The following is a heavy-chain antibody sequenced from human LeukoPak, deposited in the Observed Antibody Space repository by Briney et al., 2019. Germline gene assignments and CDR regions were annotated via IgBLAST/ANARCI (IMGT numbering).Heavy chain of an antibody. CDR1: GYTLTELS. D-gene: IGHD3-3*01. CDR2: FDPEDGET. V-gene: IGHV1-24*01. CDR3: AKSPDGRGISPLED. J-gene: IGHJ4*02. Sequence: GASVKVSCKVSGYTLTELSMHWVRQAPGKGLEWMGGFDPEDGETIYAQKFQGRVTMTEDTSTDTAYMELSSLRSEDTAVYYCAKSPDGRGISPLEDWGQGTLVTVSS.